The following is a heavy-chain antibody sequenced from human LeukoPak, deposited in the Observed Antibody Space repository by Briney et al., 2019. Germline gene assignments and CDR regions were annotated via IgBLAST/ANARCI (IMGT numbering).Heavy chain of an antibody. CDR3: ARGYGSGSYYGY. J-gene: IGHJ4*02. CDR1: GFTFSSYA. Sequence: GGSLRLSCAASGFTFSSYAMHWVRQAPGKGLEWVAVISYDGSNKYYADSVKGRFTISRDNAKNSLYLQMNSLRDEDTAVYYCARGYGSGSYYGYWGQGTLVTVSS. CDR2: ISYDGSNK. D-gene: IGHD3-10*01. V-gene: IGHV3-30-3*01.